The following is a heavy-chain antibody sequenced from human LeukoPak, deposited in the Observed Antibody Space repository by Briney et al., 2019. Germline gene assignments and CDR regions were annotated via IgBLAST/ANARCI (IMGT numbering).Heavy chain of an antibody. V-gene: IGHV3-23*01. J-gene: IGHJ4*02. Sequence: PGGSLRLSCAASGFTFSSYAMSWVRQAPGKGLEWVSAISGSGGSTYYADSVKGRFTISRDNSKNTLYMQMNSLRAEDTAVYYCVKGGGGSAYYFDYWGQGTLVTVSS. CDR1: GFTFSSYA. D-gene: IGHD2-15*01. CDR2: ISGSGGST. CDR3: VKGGGGSAYYFDY.